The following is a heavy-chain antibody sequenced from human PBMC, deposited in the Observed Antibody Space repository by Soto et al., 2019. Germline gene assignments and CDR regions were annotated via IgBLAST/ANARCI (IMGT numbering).Heavy chain of an antibody. CDR3: AKPHPHSYGLENYFDY. V-gene: IGHV3-30-3*02. CDR2: ISYDGSNK. CDR1: GFTFSSYA. D-gene: IGHD5-18*01. Sequence: QVQLVESGGGVVQPGRSLRLSCAASGFTFSSYAMHWVRQAPGKGLEWVAVISYDGSNKYYADSVKGRFTISGDNSKNTLYLQMNSLRAEDTAVYYCAKPHPHSYGLENYFDYWGQGTLVTVSS. J-gene: IGHJ4*02.